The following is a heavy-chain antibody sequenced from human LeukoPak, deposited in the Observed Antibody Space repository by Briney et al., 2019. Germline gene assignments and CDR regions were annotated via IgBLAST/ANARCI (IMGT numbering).Heavy chain of an antibody. J-gene: IGHJ4*02. CDR3: ARGAMATTPFLDY. CDR1: GGSISSYY. D-gene: IGHD5-24*01. V-gene: IGHV4-59*01. CDR2: VYYTGST. Sequence: SETLSLTCPVSGGSISSYYYWTWIRQPPGKGLEWIGYVYYTGSTNFNPSLKSRVTMSLDTSRNQFSLKLTSLTAADTAVYYCARGAMATTPFLDYWGQGTLVTVSS.